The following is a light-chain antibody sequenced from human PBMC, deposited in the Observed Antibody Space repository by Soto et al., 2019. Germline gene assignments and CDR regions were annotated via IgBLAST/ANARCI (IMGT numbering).Light chain of an antibody. Sequence: TLLIFGASSRAAGIPDRFSGSVSGTDFILTISRLEREDFAVYYCQHYGSSWTFGKGNKVDIK. V-gene: IGKV3-20*01. CDR2: GAS. CDR3: QHYGSSWT. J-gene: IGKJ1*01.